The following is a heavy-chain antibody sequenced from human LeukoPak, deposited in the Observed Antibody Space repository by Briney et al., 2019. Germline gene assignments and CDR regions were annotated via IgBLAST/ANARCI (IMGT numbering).Heavy chain of an antibody. CDR2: IQFDGSNK. CDR3: AKENDFWSGPEG. V-gene: IGHV3-30*02. J-gene: IGHJ4*02. D-gene: IGHD3-3*01. Sequence: PGGSLRLSCVTSGFIFSNYGMHWVRQAPGKGLEWLTFIQFDGSNKLYADSVKGRFTVSRDTSKNTVYLQMTSLRVEDTVVYYRAKENDFWSGPEGWGQGTLVTVSS. CDR1: GFIFSNYG.